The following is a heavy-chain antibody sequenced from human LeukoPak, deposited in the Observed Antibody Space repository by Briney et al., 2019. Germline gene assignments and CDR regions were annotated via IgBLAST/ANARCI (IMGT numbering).Heavy chain of an antibody. J-gene: IGHJ6*03. V-gene: IGHV1-18*01. D-gene: IGHD5-18*01. Sequence: ASVKVSCKASGYTFTSYGISWARQAPGQGLEWMGWISAYNGNTNYAQKLQGRVTMTTDTSTSTAYMELRSLRSDDTAVYYCARVMGTTMANYYYYYMDVWGKGTTVTISS. CDR3: ARVMGTTMANYYYYYMDV. CDR1: GYTFTSYG. CDR2: ISAYNGNT.